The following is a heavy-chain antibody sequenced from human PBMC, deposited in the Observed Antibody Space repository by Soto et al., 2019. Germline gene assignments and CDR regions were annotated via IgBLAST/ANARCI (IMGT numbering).Heavy chain of an antibody. J-gene: IGHJ6*03. CDR2: ISGGDSTI. Sequence: LSLTCAASAFSFSNYNMNWVRQAPGKGLEWVSFISGGDSTIYYADSVRGRFTISRDNAKNSLYLQMNSLRAEDTAVYYCARDGDTSSLGYYYYMDIWGKGASVTVSS. CDR3: ARDGDTSSLGYYYYMDI. CDR1: AFSFSNYN. D-gene: IGHD2-2*01. V-gene: IGHV3-48*01.